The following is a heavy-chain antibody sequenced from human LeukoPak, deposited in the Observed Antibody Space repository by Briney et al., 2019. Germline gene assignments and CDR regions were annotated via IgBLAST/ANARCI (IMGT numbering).Heavy chain of an antibody. CDR3: ARIRGFGADYYYYYMDV. Sequence: PSETLSLTCAVSGGSLSSRNWWSWVRQPPGKGLEGIAEIHHSGSTNYNPSLKRRVTISVDKSKNQFSLKLSSVTAADTAAYYCARIRGFGADYYYYYMDVWGKGTTVTVSS. J-gene: IGHJ6*03. CDR1: GGSLSSRNW. D-gene: IGHD3-10*01. V-gene: IGHV4-4*02. CDR2: IHHSGST.